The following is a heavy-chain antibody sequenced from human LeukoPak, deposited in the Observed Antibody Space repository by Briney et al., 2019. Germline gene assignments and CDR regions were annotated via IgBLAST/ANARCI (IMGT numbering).Heavy chain of an antibody. CDR2: IKGDGSEK. CDR1: GFTFSAYW. CDR3: ASLAAYYYGSGSSD. Sequence: PGGSLRLSCAASGFTFSAYWMSWVRQAPGKGLELVANIKGDGSEKYYVDSVKGRFTISRDNAKNSVYLQMNSLRAEDTAVYFCASLAAYYYGSGSSDWGQGTLVTVSS. J-gene: IGHJ1*01. D-gene: IGHD3-10*01. V-gene: IGHV3-7*01.